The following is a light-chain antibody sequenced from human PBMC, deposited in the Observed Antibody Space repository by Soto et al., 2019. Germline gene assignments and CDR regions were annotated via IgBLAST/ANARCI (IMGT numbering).Light chain of an antibody. CDR3: QQSDHFPWT. Sequence: DLPMTQSPSSVSASVGDRVTITCRASQGISTWVAWYQQKPGKAPKLLIYTASSLQSGVPSRFSGSGSGTDFTLTINSLQPEDFATYYCQQSDHFPWTFGQGTKVEIK. CDR2: TAS. CDR1: QGISTW. J-gene: IGKJ1*01. V-gene: IGKV1-12*01.